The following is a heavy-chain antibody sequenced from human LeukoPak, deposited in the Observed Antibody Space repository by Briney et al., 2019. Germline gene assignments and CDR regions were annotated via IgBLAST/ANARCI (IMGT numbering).Heavy chain of an antibody. V-gene: IGHV3-30-3*01. CDR3: ARERQDTVIHSGAFDI. Sequence: GRSLRLSCAASGFTFSNYFMHWVRQAPGKGLEWVADIASDGSHTFYVESVKGRFTISRDNSKNTLYLQMNSLGPEDTAVYFCARERQDTVIHSGAFDIWGQGAMVTVSS. D-gene: IGHD2-21*02. CDR2: IASDGSHT. CDR1: GFTFSNYF. J-gene: IGHJ3*02.